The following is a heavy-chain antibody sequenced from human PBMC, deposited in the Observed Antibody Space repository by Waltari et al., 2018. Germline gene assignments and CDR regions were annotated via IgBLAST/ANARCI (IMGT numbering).Heavy chain of an antibody. V-gene: IGHV4-38-2*02. CDR2: IYHSGST. D-gene: IGHD6-6*01. J-gene: IGHJ4*02. Sequence: QVQLQESGPGLVKPSETLSLTCTVPGSPITSGYYWGWIRLPPGPALACTGSIYHSGSTYYNPSLKSRVTISVDTSKNQFSLKLSSVTAADTAVYYCARVRAKVIAARGERNRGFFDYWGQGTLVTVSS. CDR1: GSPITSGYY. CDR3: ARVRAKVIAARGERNRGFFDY.